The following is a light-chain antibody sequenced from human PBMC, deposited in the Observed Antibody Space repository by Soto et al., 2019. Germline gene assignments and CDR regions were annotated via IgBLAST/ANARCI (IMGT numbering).Light chain of an antibody. CDR1: QSVSRSY. CDR2: GAS. CDR3: QQYIRWPLT. J-gene: IGKJ4*01. V-gene: IGKV3-15*01. Sequence: EIVLTQSPGTLSLSPGERATLSCRASQSVSRSYLAWYQQKPGQAPRLLMYGASTRATGTPARFSGSGSGTEFTLTISSLQSEDYAVYFCQQYIRWPLTFGGGTKVEI.